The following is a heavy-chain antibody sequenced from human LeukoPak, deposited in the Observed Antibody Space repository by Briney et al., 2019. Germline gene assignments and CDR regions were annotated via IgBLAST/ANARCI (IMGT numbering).Heavy chain of an antibody. D-gene: IGHD6-19*01. CDR2: IWYDGSNK. Sequence: PGRSLRLSCAASGFTFSSYGMHWVRQAPGKGLEWVAVIWYDGSNKYYADSVKGRFTIFRDNSKNTVYLQMDSLRAEDTAVYYCARALDSSGWYFDYWGQGTLVTVSS. CDR3: ARALDSSGWYFDY. CDR1: GFTFSSYG. V-gene: IGHV3-33*01. J-gene: IGHJ4*02.